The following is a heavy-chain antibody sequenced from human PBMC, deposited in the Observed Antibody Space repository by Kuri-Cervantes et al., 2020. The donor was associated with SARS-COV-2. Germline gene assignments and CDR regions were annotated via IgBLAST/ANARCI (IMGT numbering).Heavy chain of an antibody. V-gene: IGHV3-48*03. CDR1: GFTFSNFE. Sequence: GGSLRLSCAASGFTFSNFEMNWVRQAPGKGLEWVSYSSSSGRTKHNADSVKGRFTLSRDNAKNMLFLQMNRRSAEDTAVYYCVRDGDHWNFDYWGQGTLVTVSS. CDR2: SSSSGRTK. J-gene: IGHJ4*02. CDR3: VRDGDHWNFDY. D-gene: IGHD1-1*01.